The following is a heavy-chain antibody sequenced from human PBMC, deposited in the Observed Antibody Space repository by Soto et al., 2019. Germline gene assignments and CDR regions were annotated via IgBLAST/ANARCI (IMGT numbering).Heavy chain of an antibody. CDR2: ISGSGGST. CDR3: AKESGWNIGFDY. CDR1: GFTFSSYA. V-gene: IGHV3-23*01. J-gene: IGHJ4*02. Sequence: EVQLLESGGGLVQPGGSLRLSCAASGFTFSSYAMSWVRQAPGQGLEWVLAISGSGGSTYYADSVKGRFTISRDNSKNTLYLQMNSLRAEDTAVYYCAKESGWNIGFDYWGQGTLVTVSS. D-gene: IGHD6-19*01.